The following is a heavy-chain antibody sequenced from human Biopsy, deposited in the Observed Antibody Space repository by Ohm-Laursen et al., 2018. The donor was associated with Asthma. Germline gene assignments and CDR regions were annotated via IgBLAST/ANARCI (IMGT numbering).Heavy chain of an antibody. CDR3: AREAECCSSGTCDSFDF. D-gene: IGHD2-15*01. CDR1: GGIFNTYF. J-gene: IGHJ4*02. V-gene: IGHV1-69*05. Sequence: SSVKVSCKSLGGIFNTYFIGWVRQAPGQGLEWMGWINFVFGNTTYPQKFQDRVTLTTDGSTSRVYMELSSVRSEYTAVYFCAREAECCSSGTCDSFDFWGQGTLVTVSS. CDR2: INFVFGNT.